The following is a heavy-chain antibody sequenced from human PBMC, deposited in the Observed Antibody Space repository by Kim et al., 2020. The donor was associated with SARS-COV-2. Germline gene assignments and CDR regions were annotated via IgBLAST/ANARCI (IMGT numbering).Heavy chain of an antibody. CDR1: GFTFSSYS. CDR3: ARVLTSGWSYFDY. Sequence: GGSLRLSCAASGFTFSSYSMNWVRQAPGKGLEWISSISSSGSYIYYADSMKGRFTISRDNARASLYLQMNSLSAEDTAVYYCARVLTSGWSYFDYWGQGTLVTVSS. J-gene: IGHJ4*02. V-gene: IGHV3-21*01. CDR2: ISSSGSYI. D-gene: IGHD6-19*01.